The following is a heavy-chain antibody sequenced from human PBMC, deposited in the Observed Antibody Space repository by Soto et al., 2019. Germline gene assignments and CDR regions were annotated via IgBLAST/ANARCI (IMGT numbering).Heavy chain of an antibody. CDR2: IYYSGRT. V-gene: IGHV4-30-4*02. J-gene: IGHJ5*02. CDR1: GGSISSGDFY. CDR3: ARVLWFGEFTFDP. D-gene: IGHD3-10*01. Sequence: PSETLSLTCTVSGGSISSGDFYWSWIRQSPGKGLEWIGYIYYSGRTYYNPSLKSRVAISIDTSKNQFSLKLSSVTAADTAVYYCARVLWFGEFTFDPWGQGTLVTVSS.